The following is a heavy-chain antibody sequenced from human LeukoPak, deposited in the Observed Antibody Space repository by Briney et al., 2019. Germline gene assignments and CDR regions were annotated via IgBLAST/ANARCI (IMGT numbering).Heavy chain of an antibody. V-gene: IGHV1-69*04. Sequence: GASVKVSCKVSGYTFTSYDINWVRQAPGQGLEWMGRIIPILGIANYAQKFQGRVTITADKSTSTAYMELSSLRSEDTAVYYCARVGYSGSYLASGVFDYWGQGTLVTVSS. CDR3: ARVGYSGSYLASGVFDY. D-gene: IGHD1-26*01. CDR2: IIPILGIA. J-gene: IGHJ4*02. CDR1: GYTFTSYD.